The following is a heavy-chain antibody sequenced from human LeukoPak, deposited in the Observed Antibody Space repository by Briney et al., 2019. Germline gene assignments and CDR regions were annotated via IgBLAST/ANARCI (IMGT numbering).Heavy chain of an antibody. CDR1: GYTFTSYA. Sequence: GASVKVSCKASGYTFTSYAMHWVRQAPGQRLEWMGWINAGNGNTKYSQKFQGRVTITRDTSASTAYMELSSLRSEDSAVYYCARVSGKGPNYYDSSGYPITNWGQGTLVTVSS. CDR2: INAGNGNT. CDR3: ARVSGKGPNYYDSSGYPITN. J-gene: IGHJ4*02. V-gene: IGHV1-3*01. D-gene: IGHD3-22*01.